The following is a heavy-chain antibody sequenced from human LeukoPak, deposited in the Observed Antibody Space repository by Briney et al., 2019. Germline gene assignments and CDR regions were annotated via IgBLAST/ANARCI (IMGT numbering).Heavy chain of an antibody. V-gene: IGHV3-9*03. CDR1: GFTFDDYV. D-gene: IGHD1-26*01. CDR3: AKNRGRFRGAFDI. J-gene: IGHJ3*02. Sequence: GGSLRLSCAASGFTFDDYVMHWVRQAPGKGLEWVSGISWNSGSIGYADSVKGRFTISRDNAKNSLYLQMNSLRAEDMALYYCAKNRGRFRGAFDIWGQGTMVTVSS. CDR2: ISWNSGSI.